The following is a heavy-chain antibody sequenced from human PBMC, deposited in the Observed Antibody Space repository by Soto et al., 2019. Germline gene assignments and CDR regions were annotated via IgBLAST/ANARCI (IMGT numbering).Heavy chain of an antibody. Sequence: GGSLRLSCAASGFTFSSYAMHWVRQAPGKGLEWVAVISYDGSNKYYADSVKGRFTISRDNSKNTLYLQMNSLRAEDTAVYYCARESNSGDYYYYGMDVWGQGTTVTVSS. CDR1: GFTFSSYA. D-gene: IGHD1-26*01. J-gene: IGHJ6*02. CDR3: ARESNSGDYYYYGMDV. CDR2: ISYDGSNK. V-gene: IGHV3-30-3*01.